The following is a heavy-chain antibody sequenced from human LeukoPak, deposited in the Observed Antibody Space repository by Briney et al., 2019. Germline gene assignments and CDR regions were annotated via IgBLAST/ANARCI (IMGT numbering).Heavy chain of an antibody. Sequence: TSETLSLTCTVSGGSISSSTYYWGWIRQPPGKGLEWIGNIYYSGNTYYNPSLNSRVTISVDTSKNQFSLKLSSVTAADTAVYYCARAVLRSTSCSDWWPLMCTGWFDPWGQGTLVTVSS. CDR2: IYYSGNT. V-gene: IGHV4-39*07. CDR1: GGSISSSTYY. J-gene: IGHJ5*02. CDR3: ARAVLRSTSCSDWWPLMCTGWFDP. D-gene: IGHD2-2*01.